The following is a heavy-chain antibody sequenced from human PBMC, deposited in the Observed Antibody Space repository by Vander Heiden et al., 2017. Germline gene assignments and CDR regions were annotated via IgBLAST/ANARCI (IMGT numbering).Heavy chain of an antibody. Sequence: QVQLVQSGAEVKKPGSSVKVSCKASGGPFSSYAISWVRQAPGQGLEWMGGIIPIFGTANYAQKFQGRVTITADKSTSTAYRELSSLRSEDTAVYYCAREGDCSSTSCYYYGMDVWGQGTTVTVSS. CDR2: IIPIFGTA. D-gene: IGHD2-2*01. CDR1: GGPFSSYA. J-gene: IGHJ6*02. V-gene: IGHV1-69*06. CDR3: AREGDCSSTSCYYYGMDV.